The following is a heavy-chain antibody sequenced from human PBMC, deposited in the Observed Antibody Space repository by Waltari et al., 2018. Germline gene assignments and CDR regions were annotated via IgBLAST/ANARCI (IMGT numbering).Heavy chain of an antibody. Sequence: QVQLQQWDAGLLKPSETLSLTCAVYGGSFSGYYWSWIRQPPGKGLEWIGEINHSGSTNYNPSLKSLVTISVDTSKNQFSLKLSSVTAADTAVYYCARERNYYYYMDVWGKGTTVTVSS. CDR1: GGSFSGYY. CDR2: INHSGST. CDR3: ARERNYYYYMDV. J-gene: IGHJ6*03. V-gene: IGHV4-34*01.